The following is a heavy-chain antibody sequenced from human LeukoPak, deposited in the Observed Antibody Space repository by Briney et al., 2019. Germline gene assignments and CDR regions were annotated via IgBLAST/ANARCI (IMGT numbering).Heavy chain of an antibody. Sequence: VGSLSVSCAASGFTFSSYSMNWVRQASGKGMEWVSYIRSSRSSIYYADSVKGRFAISRDNAKNSLYLKMNSLIAEDTAVYYCARDLSRDGYNWGYYYYYGMDVWGQGTTVTVSS. V-gene: IGHV3-48*04. D-gene: IGHD5-24*01. J-gene: IGHJ6*02. CDR3: ARDLSRDGYNWGYYYYYGMDV. CDR2: IRSSRSSI. CDR1: GFTFSSYS.